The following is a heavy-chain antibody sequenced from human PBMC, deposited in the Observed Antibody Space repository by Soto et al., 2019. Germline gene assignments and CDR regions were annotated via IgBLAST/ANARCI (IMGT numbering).Heavy chain of an antibody. D-gene: IGHD3-3*01. J-gene: IGHJ5*02. V-gene: IGHV4-34*01. CDR2: INHSGSS. Sequence: SETLSLTWAVDGVSFSDYSGTWIRQPPGKGLEWIGEINHSGSSYYNPSLESRVTISVDTSKNQFSLKLSSMPAADTAVYYCEGALLRHLPAPWGKGTLVTV. CDR3: EGALLRHLPAP. CDR1: GVSFSDYS.